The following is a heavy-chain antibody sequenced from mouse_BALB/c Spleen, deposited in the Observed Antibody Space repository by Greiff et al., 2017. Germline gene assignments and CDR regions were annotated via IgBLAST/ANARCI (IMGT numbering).Heavy chain of an antibody. J-gene: IGHJ2*01. CDR1: GFTFSSYG. D-gene: IGHD6-1*01. CDR3: ARPSGGDYYFDY. V-gene: IGHV5-6*01. CDR2: ISSGGSYT. Sequence: VQLVESGGDLVKPGGSLKLSCAASGFTFSSYGMSWVRQTPDKRLEWVATISSGGSYTYYPDSVKGRFTISRDNAKNTLYLQMSSLKSEDTAMYYCARPSGGDYYFDYWGQGTTLTVSS.